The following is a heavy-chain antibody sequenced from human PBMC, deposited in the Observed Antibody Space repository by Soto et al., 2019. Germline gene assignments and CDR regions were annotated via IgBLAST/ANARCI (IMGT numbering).Heavy chain of an antibody. CDR2: IYYRGNA. D-gene: IGHD6-19*01. CDR1: DDSINSDKYY. CDR3: ARHRYSSGWYMGY. Sequence: PSETLSLTCSVSDDSINSDKYYWGWIRQPPGKGLEWIGSIYYRGNAYYNPSLQTRVTISLDTSKSQFSLKLSSVTAADTAVCYCARHRYSSGWYMGYWGQGTQVTVSS. J-gene: IGHJ4*02. V-gene: IGHV4-39*01.